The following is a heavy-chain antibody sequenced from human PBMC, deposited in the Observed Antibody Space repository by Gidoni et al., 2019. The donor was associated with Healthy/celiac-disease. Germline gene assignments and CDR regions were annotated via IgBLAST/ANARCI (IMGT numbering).Heavy chain of an antibody. CDR2: INPSGGST. D-gene: IGHD3-3*01. V-gene: IGHV1-46*01. CDR3: ARAQSITIFGVVTTDYYGMDV. J-gene: IGHJ6*02. Sequence: QVQLVQSGAEVKKPGASVKVSCKASGYTFTSNYMHWVRQAPGQGLEWMGIINPSGGSTSYAQKFQGRVTMTRDTSTSTVYMELSSLRSEDTAVYYCARAQSITIFGVVTTDYYGMDVWGQGTTVTVSS. CDR1: GYTFTSNY.